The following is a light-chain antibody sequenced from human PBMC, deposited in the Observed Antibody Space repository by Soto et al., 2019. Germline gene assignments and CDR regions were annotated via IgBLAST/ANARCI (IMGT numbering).Light chain of an antibody. J-gene: IGLJ2*01. CDR1: SGHGTYA. Sequence: QLVLTQSPSASASLGASVKLTCTPSSGHGTYAIAWHQQQPDKGPRYLMKLNSDGSHSKGDGIPDRFSGSSSGAERHLTISSLQSEDDADYYCQTWGTAIHDVVFGGGTKLTVL. CDR3: QTWGTAIHDVV. CDR2: LNSDGSH. V-gene: IGLV4-69*01.